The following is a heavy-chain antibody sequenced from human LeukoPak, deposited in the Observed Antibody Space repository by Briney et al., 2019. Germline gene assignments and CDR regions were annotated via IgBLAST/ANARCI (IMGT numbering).Heavy chain of an antibody. Sequence: ASVRVSCKTSGYSFTNYGISWVRQAPGQGLEWMGWISAYNGNTNYAQKLQGRVTMTTDTSTSTAYMELRSLRSDDTAVYYCARDPGSLGLDYWGQGTLVTVSS. D-gene: IGHD1-26*01. CDR3: ARDPGSLGLDY. CDR2: ISAYNGNT. V-gene: IGHV1-18*01. CDR1: GYSFTNYG. J-gene: IGHJ4*02.